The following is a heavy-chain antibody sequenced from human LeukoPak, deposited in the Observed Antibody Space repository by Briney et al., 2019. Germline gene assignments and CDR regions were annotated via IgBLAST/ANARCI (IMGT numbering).Heavy chain of an antibody. J-gene: IGHJ5*02. Sequence: SVKVSCKASEGTFSSYAISWVRQAPGQGLEWMGGIIPIFGTANYAQKFQGRVTITTDESTSTAYMELSSLRSEDTAVYYCASHYYGSGSYGVDNWFDPWGQGTLVTVSS. CDR2: IIPIFGTA. CDR1: EGTFSSYA. V-gene: IGHV1-69*05. D-gene: IGHD3-10*01. CDR3: ASHYYGSGSYGVDNWFDP.